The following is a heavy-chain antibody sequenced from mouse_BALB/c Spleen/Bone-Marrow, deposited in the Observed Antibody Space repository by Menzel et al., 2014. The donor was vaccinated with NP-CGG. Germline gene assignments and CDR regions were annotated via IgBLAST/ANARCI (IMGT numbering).Heavy chain of an antibody. CDR3: ARRVWSRGGDY. CDR1: GFTFSSYT. J-gene: IGHJ4*01. V-gene: IGHV5-12-2*01. CDR2: ISNGGGST. Sequence: EVQVVESGGGLVQPGGSLKLSCAASGFTFSSYTMSWVRQTPEKRLEWVAYISNGGGSTYYPDTVKGRFTISGDNAKNTLYLQMSSLKSEDTAMYYCARRVWSRGGDYWGQGTSVTVSS. D-gene: IGHD2-10*02.